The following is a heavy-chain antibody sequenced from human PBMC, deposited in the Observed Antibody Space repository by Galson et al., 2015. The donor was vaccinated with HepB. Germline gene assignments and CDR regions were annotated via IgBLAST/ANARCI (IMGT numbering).Heavy chain of an antibody. J-gene: IGHJ5*02. CDR2: IKPDGSEQ. CDR1: GFSISSNW. D-gene: IGHD1-14*01. V-gene: IGHV3-7*01. CDR3: ARERNTNYGWFAP. Sequence: SLRLSCAASGFSISSNWMTWLRQAPGQGLEWVANIKPDGSEQDYMDSVKGRFTISRDNARNLLYLQMNCLRAEDTAVYYCARERNTNYGWFAPWGQGTLVTVSS.